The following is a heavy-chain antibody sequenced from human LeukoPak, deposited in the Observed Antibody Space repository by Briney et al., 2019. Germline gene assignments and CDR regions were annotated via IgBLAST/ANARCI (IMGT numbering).Heavy chain of an antibody. V-gene: IGHV4-4*07. CDR3: ARGYYDPAPFDY. J-gene: IGHJ4*02. Sequence: SETLSLTCTVSGGSISSYYWSWIRQPAGKGLEWIGRIYTSGSTNYNPSLKSRVTMSVDTSKNQFSLKLSSVTAADTAVYYSARGYYDPAPFDYWGQGTLVTVSS. CDR1: GGSISSYY. D-gene: IGHD3-22*01. CDR2: IYTSGST.